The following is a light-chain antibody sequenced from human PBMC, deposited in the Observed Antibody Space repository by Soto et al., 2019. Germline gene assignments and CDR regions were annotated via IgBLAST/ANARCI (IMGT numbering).Light chain of an antibody. J-gene: IGLJ3*02. CDR3: ETWDSNTHV. CDR2: LEGSGSY. CDR1: SGHSSYI. V-gene: IGLV4-60*02. Sequence: QTVVTQSSSASASLGSSVKLTCTLSSGHSSYIIAWHQQQPGKAPRYLMKLEGSGSYNKGSGVPDRFSGSSSGADRYLTISNLKFEDEADYYCETWDSNTHVFGGGTKLPVL.